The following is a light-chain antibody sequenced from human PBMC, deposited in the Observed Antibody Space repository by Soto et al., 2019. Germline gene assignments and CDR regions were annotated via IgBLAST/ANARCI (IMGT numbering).Light chain of an antibody. V-gene: IGKV4-1*01. CDR2: WAS. CDR1: QSVLYSSNNKNY. J-gene: IGKJ2*01. Sequence: DIVMTQSPDSLAVSLVERATINCKSSQSVLYSSNNKNYLAWYQQKPGQPPKLLIYWASNRESGVPDQFSGSGSGTDFTLTISCLQAEDVAVYYCQKYYSTPYTFGQGTKLEIK. CDR3: QKYYSTPYT.